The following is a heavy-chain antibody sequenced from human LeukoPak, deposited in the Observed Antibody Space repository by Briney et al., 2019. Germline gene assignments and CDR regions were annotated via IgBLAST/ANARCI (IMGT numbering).Heavy chain of an antibody. CDR1: GYTFTSYA. J-gene: IGHJ4*02. CDR2: INAGNGNT. CDR3: AKPVYYYDSSGYGY. V-gene: IGHV1-3*01. Sequence: ASVKASCKASGYTFTSYAMHWVRQAPGQRLEWMGWINAGNGNTKYSQKFQGRVTITRDTSASTAYMELSSLRSEDTAVYYCAKPVYYYDSSGYGYWGQGTLVTVSS. D-gene: IGHD3-22*01.